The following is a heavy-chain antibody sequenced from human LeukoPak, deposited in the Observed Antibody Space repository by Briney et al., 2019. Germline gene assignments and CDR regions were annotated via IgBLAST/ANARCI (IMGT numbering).Heavy chain of an antibody. J-gene: IGHJ4*02. CDR1: GGSFSGYY. D-gene: IGHD4-17*01. Sequence: SETLSLTCAVYGGSFSGYYWSWIRQPPGKGLEWIGETNHSGSTKYTPSLKSRVTISVDTSKNQFSLRLSSVTAADTAVYYCARPTSYYGDYMWWGQGALVTVSS. CDR3: ARPTSYYGDYMW. CDR2: TNHSGST. V-gene: IGHV4-34*01.